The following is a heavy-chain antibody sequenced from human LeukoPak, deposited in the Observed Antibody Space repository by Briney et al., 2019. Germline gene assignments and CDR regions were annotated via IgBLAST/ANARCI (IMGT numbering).Heavy chain of an antibody. J-gene: IGHJ4*02. CDR2: INPNSGGT. Sequence: ASVKASCKASGYTFTGYYMHWVRQAPGQGLEGMGWINPNSGGTNYAQKFQGWVNMTRDTSISTAYMELSRLRSDDTAVYYCARGGFYTVDYWGQGTLVTVSS. D-gene: IGHD2-8*01. CDR1: GYTFTGYY. V-gene: IGHV1-2*04. CDR3: ARGGFYTVDY.